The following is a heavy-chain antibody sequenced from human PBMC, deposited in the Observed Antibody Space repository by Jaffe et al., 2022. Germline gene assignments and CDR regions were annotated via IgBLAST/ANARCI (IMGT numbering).Heavy chain of an antibody. Sequence: EVQLLESGGGLVQPGGSLRLSCAASGFTFSSYAMSWVRQAPGKGLEWVSAISGSGGSTYYADSVKGRFTISRDNSKNTLYLQMNSLRAEDTAVYYCAKGSPDSSSRFYYYYMDVWGKGTTVTVSS. J-gene: IGHJ6*03. CDR1: GFTFSSYA. CDR2: ISGSGGST. V-gene: IGHV3-23*01. CDR3: AKGSPDSSSRFYYYYMDV. D-gene: IGHD6-13*01.